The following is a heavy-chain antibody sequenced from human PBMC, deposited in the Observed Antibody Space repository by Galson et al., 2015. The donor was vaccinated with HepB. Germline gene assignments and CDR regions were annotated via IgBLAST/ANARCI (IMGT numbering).Heavy chain of an antibody. D-gene: IGHD2-2*01. CDR1: GFTFSSYW. J-gene: IGHJ6*02. Sequence: SLRLSCAASGFTFSSYWMHWVRQAPGEGLVWVSRINSDGSSTSYADSVKGRFTISRDNAKNTLYLQMNSLRAEDTAVYYCARDGDCSSTSCSYYYGMDVWGQGTTVTVSS. V-gene: IGHV3-74*01. CDR2: INSDGSST. CDR3: ARDGDCSSTSCSYYYGMDV.